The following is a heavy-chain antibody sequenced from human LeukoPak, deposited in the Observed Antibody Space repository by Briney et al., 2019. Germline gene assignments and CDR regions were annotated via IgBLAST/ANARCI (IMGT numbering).Heavy chain of an antibody. Sequence: PGGSLRLSCSTSGFTFSTLSTHWVRQAPGKGLEYVSGSSSNGGSTYYADSVKGRFTISRDNSKNTLYLQMSSLRPEDTAVYYCVNQISGWVYWGQGTLVTVSS. CDR2: SSSNGGST. J-gene: IGHJ4*02. V-gene: IGHV3-64D*06. D-gene: IGHD6-19*01. CDR3: VNQISGWVY. CDR1: GFTFSTLS.